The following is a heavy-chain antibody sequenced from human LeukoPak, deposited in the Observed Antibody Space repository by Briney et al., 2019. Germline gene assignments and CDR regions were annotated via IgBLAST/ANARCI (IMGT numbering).Heavy chain of an antibody. V-gene: IGHV4-4*07. J-gene: IGHJ5*02. D-gene: IGHD3-3*01. CDR1: GGSISSYY. CDR2: IYTSGST. CDR3: ARTLTTLSYYDFWSGYINWFDP. Sequence: SETLSLTCTVSGGSISSYYWSWIRQPAGKGLEWIGRIYTSGSTNYNPSLKSRVTMSVDTSQNQFSLKLSSVTAADTAVYYCARTLTTLSYYDFWSGYINWFDPWGQGTLVTVSS.